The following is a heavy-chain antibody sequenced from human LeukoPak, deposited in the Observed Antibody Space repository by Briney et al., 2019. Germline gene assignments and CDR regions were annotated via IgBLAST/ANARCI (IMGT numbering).Heavy chain of an antibody. Sequence: ASVKVSCKASGYTFTSYDINWVRQATGQGLEWMGWMNPNSGNTGYAQKFQGRVTITRNTSISTAYMELSSLRSEDTAVYYCARATTFWSGYYNWFDHWGQGTLVTVSS. D-gene: IGHD3-3*01. CDR1: GYTFTSYD. CDR2: MNPNSGNT. J-gene: IGHJ5*02. V-gene: IGHV1-8*03. CDR3: ARATTFWSGYYNWFDH.